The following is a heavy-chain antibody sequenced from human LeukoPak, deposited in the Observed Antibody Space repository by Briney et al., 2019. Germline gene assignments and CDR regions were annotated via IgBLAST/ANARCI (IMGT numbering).Heavy chain of an antibody. J-gene: IGHJ4*02. V-gene: IGHV3-23*01. CDR3: AKCGNSGCHLIDY. D-gene: IGHD5-12*01. CDR2: ISGRTGAT. CDR1: GFTFSSYA. Sequence: GGSLRLSCAASGFTFSSYAMSWVRQAPGKGLEWVSAISGRTGATYYADSEKGRFTISRDNSKSTLYLQMDSLRAEDTAVYYCAKCGNSGCHLIDYWGQGTLVTVFS.